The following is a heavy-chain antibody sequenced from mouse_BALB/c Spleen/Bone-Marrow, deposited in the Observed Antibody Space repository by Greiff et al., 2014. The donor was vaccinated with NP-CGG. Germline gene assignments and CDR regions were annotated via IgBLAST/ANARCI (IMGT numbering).Heavy chain of an antibody. D-gene: IGHD6-1*01. V-gene: IGHV1-37*01. CDR1: GYSFSGYT. Sequence: VQLKESGPELVKPGASMKISCKASGYSFSGYTMNWVKQSHGKNLEWIGLINPYNGDTSYNQKFKGKATLTVEKSSSTAYMELLSLTSEDSARYYCARKRRHDTDYTMDYWGQGTSVTVSS. CDR3: ARKRRHDTDYTMDY. CDR2: INPYNGDT. J-gene: IGHJ4*01.